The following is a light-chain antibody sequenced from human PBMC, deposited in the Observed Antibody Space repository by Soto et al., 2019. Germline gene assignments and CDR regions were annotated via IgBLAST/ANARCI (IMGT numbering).Light chain of an antibody. Sequence: DIQLTQSPSFLSASIGDRVTITCRASQGMSGHLAWYQQKPGKAPELLIYAADTWQSGIPSRFSGSRSGTEFTLAISSLQPEDVATYYCQQFHNYPTSMFGPGTTVDIK. CDR1: QGMSGH. J-gene: IGKJ3*01. CDR2: AAD. CDR3: QQFHNYPTSM. V-gene: IGKV1-9*01.